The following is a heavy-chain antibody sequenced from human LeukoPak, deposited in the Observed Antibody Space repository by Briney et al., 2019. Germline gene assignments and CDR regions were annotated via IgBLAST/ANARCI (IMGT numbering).Heavy chain of an antibody. CDR3: AKAPRGIVGAPNPYYFDY. CDR1: GFTFSSSA. Sequence: HTGGSLRLSCAASGFTFSSSAMSWVRQAPGKGLEWVSAISNNGGYTYYADSVQGRFTISRDNSKSTLCLQMNSLRAEDTAVYYCAKAPRGIVGAPNPYYFDYWGQGTLVAVSS. D-gene: IGHD1-26*01. V-gene: IGHV3-23*01. J-gene: IGHJ4*02. CDR2: ISNNGGYT.